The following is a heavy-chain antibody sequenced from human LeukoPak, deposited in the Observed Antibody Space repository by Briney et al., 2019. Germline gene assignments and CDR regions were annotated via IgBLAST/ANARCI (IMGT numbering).Heavy chain of an antibody. Sequence: QPGRSLRLSCAASGFTFDDYAMHWVRQAPGKGLEWVANIKQDGSEKYYVDSVKGRFTISRDNAKNSLYLQMNSLRAEDTAVYYCARVRVFGVVNFDYWGQGTLVTVSS. CDR3: ARVRVFGVVNFDY. D-gene: IGHD3-3*01. CDR1: GFTFDDYA. J-gene: IGHJ4*02. V-gene: IGHV3-7*01. CDR2: IKQDGSEK.